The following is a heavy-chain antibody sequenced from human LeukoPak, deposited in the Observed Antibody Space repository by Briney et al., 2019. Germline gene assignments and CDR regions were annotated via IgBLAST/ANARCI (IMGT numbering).Heavy chain of an antibody. CDR1: GFTFSSYS. CDR3: ARGPPGHYNDSSVMDV. Sequence: PGGSLRLSCAASGFTFSSYSMNWVRQAPGKGLEWVSSISSSSSYIYYADSVKGRFTISRDNAKNSLDLQMNSLRAEDTAVYYCARGPPGHYNDSSVMDVWGQGTTVTVSS. D-gene: IGHD3-22*01. V-gene: IGHV3-21*01. CDR2: ISSSSSYI. J-gene: IGHJ6*02.